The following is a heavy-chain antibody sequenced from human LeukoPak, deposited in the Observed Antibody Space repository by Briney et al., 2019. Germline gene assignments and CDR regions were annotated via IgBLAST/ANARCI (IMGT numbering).Heavy chain of an antibody. J-gene: IGHJ6*02. CDR3: ARNNGMDV. Sequence: GGSLRLSRAASGFALSSHWMTWVRQVPGRGPEWVANVNRDGSETYYLDSVKGRFTISKDNAKNSLYLQMNSLRAEDTALYHCARNNGMDVWGQGTTVIVSS. CDR1: GFALSSHW. CDR2: VNRDGSET. V-gene: IGHV3-7*03.